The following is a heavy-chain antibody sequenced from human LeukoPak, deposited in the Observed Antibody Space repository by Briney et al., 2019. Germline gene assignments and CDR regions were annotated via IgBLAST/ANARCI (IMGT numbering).Heavy chain of an antibody. CDR3: ASDLTGYYLYYFDY. D-gene: IGHD3-9*01. V-gene: IGHV3-21*01. CDR1: GFTFSSYA. CDR2: ISSSSSYI. J-gene: IGHJ4*02. Sequence: GGSLRLSCAASGFTFSSYAMHWVRQAPGKGLEWVSSISSSSSYIYYADSVKGRFTISRDNAKNSLYLQMNSLRAEDTAVYYCASDLTGYYLYYFDYWGQGTLVTVSS.